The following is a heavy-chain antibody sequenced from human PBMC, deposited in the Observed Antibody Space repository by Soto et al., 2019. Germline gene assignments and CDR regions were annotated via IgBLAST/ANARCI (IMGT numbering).Heavy chain of an antibody. D-gene: IGHD6-19*01. CDR3: ARVAAGDLPRDY. CDR2: IYYIGST. V-gene: IGHV4-30-4*01. J-gene: IGHJ4*02. CDR1: GGSISSVDYN. Sequence: QVQLQESGPGLVKPSQTLSLTCTVSGGSISSVDYNWSWIRQPPGKGLEWLGYIYYIGSTYYNPSLKGRVTISVDASKNQFSLKMSSVTAAQTAVYYCARVAAGDLPRDYWGQGTLVAVSS.